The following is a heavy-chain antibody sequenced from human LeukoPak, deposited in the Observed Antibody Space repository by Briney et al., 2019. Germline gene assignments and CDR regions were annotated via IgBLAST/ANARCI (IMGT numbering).Heavy chain of an antibody. Sequence: GASVKVSCKASGYTFTSYGISWVRQAPGQGLEWMGWISAYNGNTNYAQKLQGRVTMTTDTSTSTAYMELRSLRSDDTAVYYCARSPDLYDSSGYYSNWFDPWGQGTLVTVSS. V-gene: IGHV1-18*01. J-gene: IGHJ5*02. D-gene: IGHD3-22*01. CDR1: GYTFTSYG. CDR3: ARSPDLYDSSGYYSNWFDP. CDR2: ISAYNGNT.